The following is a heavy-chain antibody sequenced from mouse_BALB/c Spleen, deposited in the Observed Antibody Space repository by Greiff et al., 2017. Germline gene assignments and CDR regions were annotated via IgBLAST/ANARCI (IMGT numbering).Heavy chain of an antibody. Sequence: EVKLLESGPGLVKPSQSLSLTCTVTGYSITSDYAWNWIRQFPGNQLEWMGYISYSGSTSYNPSLKSRISITRDTSKNQFFLQLNSVTTEDTATYYCARLYYGNPYAMDYWGQGTSVTVSS. CDR1: GYSITSDYA. CDR2: ISYSGST. D-gene: IGHD2-1*01. J-gene: IGHJ4*01. CDR3: ARLYYGNPYAMDY. V-gene: IGHV3-2*02.